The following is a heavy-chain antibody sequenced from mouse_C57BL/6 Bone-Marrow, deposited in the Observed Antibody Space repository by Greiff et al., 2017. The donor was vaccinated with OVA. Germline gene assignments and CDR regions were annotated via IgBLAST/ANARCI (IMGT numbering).Heavy chain of an antibody. D-gene: IGHD4-1*01. Sequence: VQLQQPGAELVKPGASVKMSCKASGYTFTSYWITWVKQRPGQGLEWIGDIYPGSGSTNYNEKFKSKATLTVDTSSSTAYMQLRSLTSEDSAVYYCARRLSGYAMDYWGQGTSVTVSS. CDR1: GYTFTSYW. CDR2: IYPGSGST. J-gene: IGHJ4*01. CDR3: ARRLSGYAMDY. V-gene: IGHV1-55*01.